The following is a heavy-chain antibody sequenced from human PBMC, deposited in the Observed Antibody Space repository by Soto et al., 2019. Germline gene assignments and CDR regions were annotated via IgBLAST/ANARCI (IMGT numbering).Heavy chain of an antibody. J-gene: IGHJ6*02. D-gene: IGHD3-10*01. CDR2: IYYSGST. V-gene: IGHV4-59*01. CDR3: ARIHRSGSYGYSYYYGMHV. CDR1: GGYISSYY. Sequence: SETLSRTCAVSGGYISSYYGSWIRQPPGKELAWIGYIYYSGSTNYNPSPKSRVTIAVDTSKNQFSLKLSYVTAADTAVYYCARIHRSGSYGYSYYYGMHVWGQGTTVIVSS.